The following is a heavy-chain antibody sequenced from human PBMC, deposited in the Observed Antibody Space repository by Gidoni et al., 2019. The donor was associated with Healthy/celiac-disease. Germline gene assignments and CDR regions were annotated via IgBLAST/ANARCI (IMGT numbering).Heavy chain of an antibody. Sequence: QVQLVQSGAEVKKPGSSVKVSCTASGGTFISYAISWVRQAPGQGLGWLGGLIPIFGTSNYAQKFQGRVTITADESTSTAYMELSSRRSEDTAVYYWARGVDGSGSYYNGGGFYYYYYGMDVWGQGTTVTVSS. CDR3: ARGVDGSGSYYNGGGFYYYYYGMDV. V-gene: IGHV1-69*01. D-gene: IGHD3-10*01. J-gene: IGHJ6*02. CDR2: LIPIFGTS. CDR1: GGTFISYA.